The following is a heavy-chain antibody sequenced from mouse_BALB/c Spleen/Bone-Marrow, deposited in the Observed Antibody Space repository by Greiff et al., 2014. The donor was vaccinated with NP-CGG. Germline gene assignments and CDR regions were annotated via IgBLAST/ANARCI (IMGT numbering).Heavy chain of an antibody. J-gene: IGHJ2*01. CDR1: GFTFTDYF. CDR3: ARYYSGYFDF. CDR2: IRNKANGYTT. D-gene: IGHD5-1*01. V-gene: IGHV7-3*02. Sequence: EVKLVESGGGLVQPGGSLRLSCTTSGFTFTDYFMTWVRQPPGKALEWLGFIRNKANGYTTEYNPSVKGRFTISRDTSQGILYLQMNTLRAEDSAIYFCARYYSGYFDFWGQGTTLTVSS.